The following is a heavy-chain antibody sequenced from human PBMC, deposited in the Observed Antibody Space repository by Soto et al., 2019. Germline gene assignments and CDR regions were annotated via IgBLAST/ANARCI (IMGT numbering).Heavy chain of an antibody. J-gene: IGHJ4*02. V-gene: IGHV4-61*05. CDR1: GGSISSSSYY. CDR2: IYYTGST. D-gene: IGHD6-13*01. CDR3: ATSYGNAWYNY. Sequence: PSETLSLTCTVSGGSISSSSYYWGWIRQPPGKGLEWIGYIYYTGSTYYNPSLKSRLTISVDRSKNQFTLQLTSVTVADTAVYYCATSYGNAWYNYWGQGTQVTVSS.